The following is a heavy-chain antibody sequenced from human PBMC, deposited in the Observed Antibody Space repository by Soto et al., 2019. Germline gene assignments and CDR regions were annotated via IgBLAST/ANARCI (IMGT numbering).Heavy chain of an antibody. D-gene: IGHD5-12*01. V-gene: IGHV1-46*01. J-gene: IGHJ6*02. Sequence: ASVKVSCKASGYTFTSYYMPWVRQAPGQGLEWMGIINPSGGSTSYAQKFQGRVTITADESTSTAYMELSSLRSEDTAVYYCARALRTDIVATQSDYYYYGMDVWGRGTTVTVSS. CDR1: GYTFTSYY. CDR3: ARALRTDIVATQSDYYYYGMDV. CDR2: INPSGGST.